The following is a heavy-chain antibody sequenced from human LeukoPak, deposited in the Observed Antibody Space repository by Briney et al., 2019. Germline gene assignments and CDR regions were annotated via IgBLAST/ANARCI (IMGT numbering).Heavy chain of an antibody. D-gene: IGHD3-22*01. V-gene: IGHV3-53*01. CDR3: ARDTGKDVVGRAMIVVVHRGYYYYGMDV. J-gene: IGHJ6*02. CDR1: GFTVSSNY. CDR2: IYSGGST. Sequence: GGSLRLSCAASGFTVSSNYMSWVRQAPGKGLEWVSVIYSGGSTYYADSVKGRFTISRDNSKNTLYLQMNSLRAEDTAVYYCARDTGKDVVGRAMIVVVHRGYYYYGMDVWGQGTTVTVSS.